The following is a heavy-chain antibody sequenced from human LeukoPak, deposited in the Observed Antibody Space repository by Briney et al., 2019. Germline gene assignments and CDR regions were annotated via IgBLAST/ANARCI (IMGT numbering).Heavy chain of an antibody. Sequence: SVKVSCKASGGTFSSYAISWVRQAPGQGLEWMGGIIPIFGTANYAQKFQGRVTMTTGTSTSTAYMELRSLRSDDTAVYYCATHHYYYYYMDVWGKGTTVTVSS. CDR1: GGTFSSYA. CDR3: ATHHYYYYYMDV. J-gene: IGHJ6*03. CDR2: IIPIFGTA. V-gene: IGHV1-69*05.